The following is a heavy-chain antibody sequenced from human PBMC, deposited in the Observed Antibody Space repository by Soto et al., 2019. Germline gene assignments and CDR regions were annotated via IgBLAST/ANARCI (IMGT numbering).Heavy chain of an antibody. CDR2: IYYSGST. Sequence: QVQLQESGPGLVKPSQTLSLTCTVSGGSISRGDYYWSWIRQPPGKGLEWIGYIYYSGSTYYNPSLKRRVTIAGSTSNNQFHLKVRSVTATDTGVYYWAGGVVIDSIGYPAEFDSWGEGTLVMVSS. J-gene: IGHJ4*02. CDR3: AGGVVIDSIGYPAEFDS. CDR1: GGSISRGDYY. D-gene: IGHD3-22*01. V-gene: IGHV4-30-4*01.